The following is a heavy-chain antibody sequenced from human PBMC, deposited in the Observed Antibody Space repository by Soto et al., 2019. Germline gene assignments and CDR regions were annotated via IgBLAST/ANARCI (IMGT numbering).Heavy chain of an antibody. J-gene: IGHJ3*02. D-gene: IGHD1-1*01. Sequence: PGGSLRLSCAASGFTFSSYDMHWVRQGSGKGLEWVSSIASTGDPYYPGSVKGRFTISRENAKNSLYLHLNSLTIGDTAVYYCAREGTGGGFDIWGQGTMVTV. V-gene: IGHV3-13*04. CDR3: AREGTGGGFDI. CDR2: IASTGDP. CDR1: GFTFSSYD.